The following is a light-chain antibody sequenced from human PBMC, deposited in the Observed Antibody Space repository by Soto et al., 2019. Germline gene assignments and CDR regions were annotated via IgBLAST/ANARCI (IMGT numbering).Light chain of an antibody. Sequence: ALTQPRSVSGSPGQSVTISCTGTNSDVGTFYFVSWYQQYPDKGPKLIIYDVTERPSGVPDRFSGSKSGNTASLTISGLQAEDEADYYCCSYAGSYTYVFGRGTKVTVL. J-gene: IGLJ1*01. CDR1: NSDVGTFYF. V-gene: IGLV2-11*01. CDR2: DVT. CDR3: CSYAGSYTYV.